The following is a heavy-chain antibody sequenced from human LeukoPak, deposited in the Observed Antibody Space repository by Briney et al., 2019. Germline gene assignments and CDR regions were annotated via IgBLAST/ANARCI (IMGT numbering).Heavy chain of an antibody. J-gene: IGHJ4*02. V-gene: IGHV3-21*03. CDR3: ARGPQLGIAFDY. CDR1: GFTFSSYS. D-gene: IGHD7-27*01. CDR2: ISSSSSYI. Sequence: GGSLRLSCAASGFTFSSYSMNWVRQAPGKGLEWVSSISSSSSYIYYADSVKGRFTISRDNAKNSLYLQMNSLRAEDTAVYYCARGPQLGIAFDYWGQGTLVTVSS.